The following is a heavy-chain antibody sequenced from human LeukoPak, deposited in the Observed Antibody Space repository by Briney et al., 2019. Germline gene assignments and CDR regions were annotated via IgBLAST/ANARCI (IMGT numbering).Heavy chain of an antibody. V-gene: IGHV3-23*01. CDR2: TVSRGTT. CDR1: GFTFTSDA. J-gene: IGHJ5*02. Sequence: GGSLRLSCVASGFTFTSDAMNWVRQAPGKGLEWVSSTVSRGTTQYADSVKGRFTVSRDTSKNTFYLQMNSLRADDTAVYYCAKCSTSAYTTGWCNWIDPWGQGTLVTVSS. D-gene: IGHD6-19*01. CDR3: AKCSTSAYTTGWCNWIDP.